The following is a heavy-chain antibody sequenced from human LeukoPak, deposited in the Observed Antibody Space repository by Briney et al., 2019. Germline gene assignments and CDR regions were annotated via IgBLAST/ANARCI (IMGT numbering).Heavy chain of an antibody. Sequence: ASVKVSCKASGYTFTSYAMNWVRQAPGQGLEWMGWISAYNGNTNYAQKLQGRVTMTTDTSTSTAYMELRSLRSDGTAVYYCARVWHGSGSWNLDYWGQGTLVTVSS. CDR1: GYTFTSYA. D-gene: IGHD3-10*01. V-gene: IGHV1-18*01. CDR3: ARVWHGSGSWNLDY. J-gene: IGHJ4*02. CDR2: ISAYNGNT.